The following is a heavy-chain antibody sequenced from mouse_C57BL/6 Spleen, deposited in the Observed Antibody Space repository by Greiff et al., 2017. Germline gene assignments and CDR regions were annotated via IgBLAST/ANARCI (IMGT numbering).Heavy chain of an antibody. Sequence: QVQLKQSGAELVKPGASVKISCKASGYAFSSYWMNWVKQRPGKGLEWIGQIYPGDGDTNYNGKFKGKATLTADKSSSTAYMQLSSLTSEDSAVYFCARAGSNYGWYFDVWGTGTTVTVSS. CDR2: IYPGDGDT. CDR1: GYAFSSYW. D-gene: IGHD2-5*01. J-gene: IGHJ1*03. V-gene: IGHV1-80*01. CDR3: ARAGSNYGWYFDV.